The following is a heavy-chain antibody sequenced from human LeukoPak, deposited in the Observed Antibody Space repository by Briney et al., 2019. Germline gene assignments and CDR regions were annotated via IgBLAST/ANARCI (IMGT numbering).Heavy chain of an antibody. CDR3: AKGSALWGYYLDN. CDR1: GFTFTTYS. CDR2: ISSGSSAI. D-gene: IGHD7-27*01. V-gene: IGHV3-21*04. J-gene: IGHJ4*02. Sequence: GGSLRLSCAASGFTFTTYSMTWVRQAPGKGLEWVSIISSGSSAIFSADALKGRFTISRDNAKNSLYLQMSSLRAEDTAVYYCAKGSALWGYYLDNWGQGTLVTVSS.